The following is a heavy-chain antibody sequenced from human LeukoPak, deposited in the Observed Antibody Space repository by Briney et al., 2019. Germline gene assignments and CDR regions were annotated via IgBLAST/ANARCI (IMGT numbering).Heavy chain of an antibody. Sequence: ASVKVSCKASGFTFTSSAVQWVRQARGQRLEWIGWIVVGSGNTNYAQKFQERVTITRDMSTSTAYMELSSLRSEDTAVYYCAARPYSSSPYYYYYMDVWGKGTTVTVSS. D-gene: IGHD6-6*01. CDR3: AARPYSSSPYYYYYMDV. CDR1: GFTFTSSA. V-gene: IGHV1-58*01. CDR2: IVVGSGNT. J-gene: IGHJ6*03.